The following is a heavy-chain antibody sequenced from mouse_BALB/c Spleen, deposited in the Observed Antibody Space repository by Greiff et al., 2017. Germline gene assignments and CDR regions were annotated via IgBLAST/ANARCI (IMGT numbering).Heavy chain of an antibody. CDR3: SYDCEGFAY. V-gene: IGHV14-3*02. D-gene: IGHD1-1*01. CDR1: GFNIKDTY. J-gene: IGHJ3*01. Sequence: EVQLQQSGAELVKPGASVKLSCTASGFNIKDTYMHWVKQSPEQGLEWIGCIDHANGNTKYDPKFQGQATITADTSSNTAYLQLSSLTSEDTAVYYSSYDCEGFAYRGQGTLVTVSA. CDR2: IDHANGNT.